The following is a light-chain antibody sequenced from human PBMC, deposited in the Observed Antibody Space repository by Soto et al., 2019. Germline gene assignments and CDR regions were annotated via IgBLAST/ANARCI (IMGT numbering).Light chain of an antibody. CDR3: QNYYSVPLT. V-gene: IGKV1-27*01. Sequence: DIQMTQSPSSLSSSVGDRVTITCRASQGISTFLAWYQQKPGKVPKLLIYAASTLQSGVPSRFSGSGSGTDFTLTISILQPEDVATYYCQNYYSVPLTFGGGTKVEIK. CDR1: QGISTF. CDR2: AAS. J-gene: IGKJ4*01.